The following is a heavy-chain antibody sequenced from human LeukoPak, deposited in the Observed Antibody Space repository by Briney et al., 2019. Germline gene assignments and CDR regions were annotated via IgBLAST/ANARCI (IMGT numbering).Heavy chain of an antibody. D-gene: IGHD3-3*01. CDR3: ARDLRTIFGEYYYMDV. Sequence: ASETLSLTCTVSGGSISSYYWSWIRRPPGKGLEWIGYIYYSGSTNYNPSLKSRVTISVDTSKNQFSLKLSSVTAADTAVYYCARDLRTIFGEYYYMDVWGKGTTVTVSS. CDR1: GGSISSYY. J-gene: IGHJ6*03. V-gene: IGHV4-59*01. CDR2: IYYSGST.